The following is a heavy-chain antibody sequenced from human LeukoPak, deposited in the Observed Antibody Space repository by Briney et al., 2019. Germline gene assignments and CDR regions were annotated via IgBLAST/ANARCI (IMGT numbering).Heavy chain of an antibody. J-gene: IGHJ4*02. CDR1: GFTFGIYA. Sequence: PGGSLRLSCTGSGFTFGIYAMNWVRQAPGKGLEWVSVITGNSGLIDYADSVKGRSTISRDNDRNTLYLQMTTLRAEDTAIYFCAKDRTPDGFYSIDYWGQGVLVTVSS. D-gene: IGHD2-15*01. V-gene: IGHV3-23*01. CDR2: ITGNSGLI. CDR3: AKDRTPDGFYSIDY.